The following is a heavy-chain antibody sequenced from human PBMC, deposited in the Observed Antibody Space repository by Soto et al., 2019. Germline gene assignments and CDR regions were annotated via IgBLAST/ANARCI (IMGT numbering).Heavy chain of an antibody. CDR1: GGSFSGYY. D-gene: IGHD2-15*01. CDR2: INHSVST. CDR3: ARGPEAIVVVVAAINFDY. V-gene: IGHV4-34*01. Sequence: QVQLQQWGAGLLKPSETLSLTCAVYGGSFSGYYWSWIRQPPGKGLEWFGEINHSVSTNYNPSLKRRFTISVDTSKNQFSLKLSSVTAADTAVYYCARGPEAIVVVVAAINFDYWGQGTLVTVSS. J-gene: IGHJ4*02.